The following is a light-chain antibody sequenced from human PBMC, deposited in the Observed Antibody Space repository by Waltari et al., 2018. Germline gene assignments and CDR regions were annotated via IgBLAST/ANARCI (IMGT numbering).Light chain of an antibody. Sequence: ATGKKLTSSCSGSSSTIGNNFVSWYQRLPGTAPKLLIYDNDQRPSGIPDRFSGSKSGTSATLGITGLQTGDEADYYCGTWDTSLSGVVFGGGTKLTVL. J-gene: IGLJ2*01. CDR3: GTWDTSLSGVV. CDR1: SSTIGNNF. CDR2: DND. V-gene: IGLV1-51*01.